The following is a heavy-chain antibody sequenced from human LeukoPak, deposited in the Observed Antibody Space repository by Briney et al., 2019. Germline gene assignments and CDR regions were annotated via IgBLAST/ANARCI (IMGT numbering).Heavy chain of an antibody. D-gene: IGHD5-12*01. CDR1: GGSIRSSNYY. Sequence: SETLSLTCTVSGGSIRSSNYYWGWIRQPPGKGLEWIGSIYYSGSTYYNPSLKSRVTISVDTAKNQFSLNLSSVTAADTAVYYCARGPSGYHNTGGQGTLVTVSS. V-gene: IGHV4-39*07. CDR3: ARGPSGYHNT. J-gene: IGHJ4*02. CDR2: IYYSGST.